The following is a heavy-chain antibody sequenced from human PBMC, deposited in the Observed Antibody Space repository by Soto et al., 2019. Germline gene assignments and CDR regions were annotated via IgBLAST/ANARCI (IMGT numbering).Heavy chain of an antibody. J-gene: IGHJ4*02. CDR2: IDYLGNT. Sequence: SETLSLTCAVYGGSFSGLSWNWIRQSPGKKLEWIGEIDYLGNTNYNPSLRSRVILSVDASKNQFSLNVKSVTAADAANYYCARSRKSGDHSLGLEYWSRGTLVTVSS. V-gene: IGHV4-34*01. CDR3: ARSRKSGDHSLGLEY. CDR1: GGSFSGLS. D-gene: IGHD2-21*01.